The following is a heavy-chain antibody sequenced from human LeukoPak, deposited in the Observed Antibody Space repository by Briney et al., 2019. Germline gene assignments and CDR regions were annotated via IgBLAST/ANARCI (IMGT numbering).Heavy chain of an antibody. J-gene: IGHJ4*02. CDR3: ARDGMYDSSGYYSLDY. CDR2: IYSGGST. V-gene: IGHV3-66*01. CDR1: GFTLSANS. D-gene: IGHD3-22*01. Sequence: GGSLRLSCAASGFTLSANSMSWVRQAPGKGLEWVSVIYSGGSTYYADSVKGRFTISRDNSKYTLYLQMSSLCVEDTAVYYCARDGMYDSSGYYSLDYWGQGTLVTVSS.